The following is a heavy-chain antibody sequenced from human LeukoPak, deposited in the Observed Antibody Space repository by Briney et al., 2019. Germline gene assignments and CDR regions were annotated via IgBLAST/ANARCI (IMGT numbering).Heavy chain of an antibody. J-gene: IGHJ4*02. CDR3: ARDMQQLDPEDY. CDR2: INPSGGST. D-gene: IGHD6-13*01. Sequence: GASVKVSCKASGYTFTSYYMHWVRQAPGQGLEWMGIINPSGGSTSYAQKFQGRVTMTRDTSTSTVYMEPSSLRSEDTAVYYCARDMQQLDPEDYWGQGTLVTVSS. V-gene: IGHV1-46*01. CDR1: GYTFTSYY.